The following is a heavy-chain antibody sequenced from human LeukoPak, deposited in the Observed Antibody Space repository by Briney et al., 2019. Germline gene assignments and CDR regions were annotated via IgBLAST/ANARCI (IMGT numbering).Heavy chain of an antibody. D-gene: IGHD3-3*01. CDR2: IYYSGST. Sequence: SETLSLTCTVSGGSISSGDYYWSWIRQPPGKGLEWIGYIYYSGSTYYNPSLKSRVTISVDTSKNQFSLKLSSVTAADTAVYYCARAGSELRFLEWLAVDPWGQGTLVTVSS. CDR1: GGSISSGDYY. CDR3: ARAGSELRFLEWLAVDP. J-gene: IGHJ5*02. V-gene: IGHV4-30-4*08.